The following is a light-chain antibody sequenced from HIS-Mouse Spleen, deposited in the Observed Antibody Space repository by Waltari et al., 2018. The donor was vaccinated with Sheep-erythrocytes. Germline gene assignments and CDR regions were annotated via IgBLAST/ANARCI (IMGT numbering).Light chain of an antibody. CDR1: ISNIGAGSD. Sequence: QSVLTQPPSVSGAPGQRVPIPRTGSISNIGAGSDVPWYQQLPGTAPKLLIYGNSNRPSGVPDRFSGSKSGTSASLAITGLQAEDEADYYCQSYDSSLSGWVFGGGTKLTVL. CDR3: QSYDSSLSGWV. J-gene: IGLJ3*02. CDR2: GNS. V-gene: IGLV1-40*01.